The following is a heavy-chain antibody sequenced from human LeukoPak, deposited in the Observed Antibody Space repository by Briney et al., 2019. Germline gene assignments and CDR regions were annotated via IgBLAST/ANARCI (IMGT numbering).Heavy chain of an antibody. CDR3: ARIGYNTLDY. D-gene: IGHD3-3*01. J-gene: IGHJ4*02. CDR2: INTNTGNP. CDR1: GYSFTNYG. V-gene: IGHV7-4-1*01. Sequence: GASVKVSCKTSGYSFTNYGIHWVRQAPGQGLEWMGWINTNTGNPSYALDFTGRLVLSLDTSVSTADLHLDSLKAEDTAVYYCARIGYNTLDYWGQGTLVTVSS.